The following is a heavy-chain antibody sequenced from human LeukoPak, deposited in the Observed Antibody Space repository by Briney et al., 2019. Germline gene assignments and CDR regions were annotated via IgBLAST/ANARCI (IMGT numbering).Heavy chain of an antibody. V-gene: IGHV3-11*05. J-gene: IGHJ4*02. CDR2: IGTSDTHT. CDR1: RFTLSDYY. CDR3: ARDGRLDY. Sequence: KPGGSLRLSCVASRFTLSDYYMSWVRQAPGKGLEWLSYIGTSDTHTYYADSVKGRFTISRDNAKNSLFLQMDSLTADDTAMYYCARDGRLDYWGQGTLVTVSS.